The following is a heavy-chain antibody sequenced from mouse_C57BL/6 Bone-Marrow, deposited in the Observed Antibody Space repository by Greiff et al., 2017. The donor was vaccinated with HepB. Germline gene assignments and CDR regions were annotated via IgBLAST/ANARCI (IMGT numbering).Heavy chain of an antibody. V-gene: IGHV1-7*01. D-gene: IGHD2-3*01. J-gene: IGHJ4*01. CDR1: GYTFTSYW. CDR2: INPSSGYT. CDR3: ARDDGYYGGAMDY. Sequence: VQLQQSGAELAKPGASVKLSCKASGYTFTSYWMHWVKQRPVQGLEWIGYINPSSGYTKYNQKFKDKATLTADKSSSTAYMQLSSRTYEDSAVYYCARDDGYYGGAMDYWGQGTSVTVSS.